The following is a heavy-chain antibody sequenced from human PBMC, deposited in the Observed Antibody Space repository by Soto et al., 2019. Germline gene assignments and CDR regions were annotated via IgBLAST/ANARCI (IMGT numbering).Heavy chain of an antibody. Sequence: SETLSLTCTVSGGSISSYYWSWIRQPPGKELEWIGYIYYSGSTNYNPSLKSRVTISVDTSKNQFSLKLSSVTAADTAVYYCARGRSSTTVTTWFGYYYMDVWGKGTTVTVSS. CDR3: ARGRSSTTVTTWFGYYYMDV. CDR1: GGSISSYY. V-gene: IGHV4-59*01. D-gene: IGHD4-17*01. CDR2: IYYSGST. J-gene: IGHJ6*03.